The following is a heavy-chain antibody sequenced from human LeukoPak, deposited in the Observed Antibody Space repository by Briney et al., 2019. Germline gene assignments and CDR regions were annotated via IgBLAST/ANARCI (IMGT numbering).Heavy chain of an antibody. Sequence: GGSLRLSCAVSGFTFSSYSMNWVRQAPGKGLEWVSYISSSSSSLYYTDSVKGRFTISRDNGKNSLYLQMNSLRAEDTAVYYCARDQKFFDYWGQGTLVTVSS. CDR2: ISSSSSSL. J-gene: IGHJ4*02. CDR1: GFTFSSYS. CDR3: ARDQKFFDY. V-gene: IGHV3-48*01.